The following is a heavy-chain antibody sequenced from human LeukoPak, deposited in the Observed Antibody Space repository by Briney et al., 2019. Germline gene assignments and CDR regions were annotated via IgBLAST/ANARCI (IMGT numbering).Heavy chain of an antibody. J-gene: IGHJ4*02. CDR2: IIPILGIA. D-gene: IGHD6-13*01. CDR3: ARGLAAGMYYFDY. Sequence: SVKVSCKASGGTFSSYAISWVRQAPGQGLEWMGRIIPILGIANYAQKFQGRVTITADKSTSTAYMELSSLRSEDTAVYYCARGLAAGMYYFDYWGQGNLITVSS. CDR1: GGTFSSYA. V-gene: IGHV1-69*04.